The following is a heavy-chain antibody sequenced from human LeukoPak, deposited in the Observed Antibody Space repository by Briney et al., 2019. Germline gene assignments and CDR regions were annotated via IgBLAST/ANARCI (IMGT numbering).Heavy chain of an antibody. V-gene: IGHV3-74*01. CDR3: ATAGGDGSRMGFDP. CDR1: GFTLSRYW. Sequence: GGSLRLSCADSGFTLSRYWMHWVGHTPGKGLVWVSCISADGSVTRYADSVKGRFTISRDNTKSTLYLQMHSLRAEDTAVYYCATAGGDGSRMGFDPWGQGTLVTVSS. D-gene: IGHD2-15*01. J-gene: IGHJ5*02. CDR2: ISADGSVT.